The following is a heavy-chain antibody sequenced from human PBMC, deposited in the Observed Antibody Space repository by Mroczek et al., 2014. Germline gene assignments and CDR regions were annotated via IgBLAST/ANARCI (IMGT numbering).Heavy chain of an antibody. D-gene: IGHD3-22*01. CDR2: IYYSGST. V-gene: IGHV4-39*01. CDR3: ARQGNYYDSSGYEGGGY. Sequence: VQLVETGPGLVKPSQTLSLTCTVSGGSISSGSYYWGWIRQPPGKGLEWIGSIYYSGSTYYNPSLKSRVTISVDTSKNQFSLKLSSVTAADTAVYYCARQGNYYDSSGYEGGGYWGQGTLVTVSS. CDR1: GGSISSGSYY. J-gene: IGHJ4*02.